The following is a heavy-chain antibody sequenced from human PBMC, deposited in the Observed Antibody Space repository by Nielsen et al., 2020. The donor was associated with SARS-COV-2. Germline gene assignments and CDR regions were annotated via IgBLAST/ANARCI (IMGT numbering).Heavy chain of an antibody. CDR1: GGSISSGDYY. J-gene: IGHJ6*03. CDR2: IYYSGST. D-gene: IGHD3-3*01. Sequence: SETLSLTCTVSGGSISSGDYYWNWIRQHPGKGLEWIGYIYYSGSTNYNPSLKSRVTISVDTSKNQFSLKLSSVTAADTAVYYCARSSLTYYDFWSGYYKDSGYMDVWGKGTTVTVSS. CDR3: ARSSLTYYDFWSGYYKDSGYMDV. V-gene: IGHV4-61*08.